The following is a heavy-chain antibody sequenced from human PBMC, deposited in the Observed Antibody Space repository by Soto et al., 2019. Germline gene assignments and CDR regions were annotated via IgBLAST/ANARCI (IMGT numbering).Heavy chain of an antibody. D-gene: IGHD6-19*01. CDR3: AKDPIKEKSPLAVAGTYPDY. Sequence: GGSLRLSCAASGFTFSSYAMSWVRQAPGKGLEWVSAISGSGGSTYYADSVKGRFTISRDNSKNTLYLQMNSLRAEDTAVYYCAKDPIKEKSPLAVAGTYPDYWGQGTLVTVSS. CDR1: GFTFSSYA. V-gene: IGHV3-23*01. CDR2: ISGSGGST. J-gene: IGHJ4*02.